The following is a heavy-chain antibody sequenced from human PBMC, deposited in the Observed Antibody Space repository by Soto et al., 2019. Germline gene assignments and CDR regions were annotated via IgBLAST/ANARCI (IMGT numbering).Heavy chain of an antibody. CDR1: GDSVTSANYY. CDR2: IHYSGST. V-gene: IGHV4-61*01. J-gene: IGHJ5*02. Sequence: PSETLSLTCTVSGDSVTSANYYWSWIRQPPGKGLEWIGFIHYSGSTSYNPSLKSRVTISLDTSKNQFSLKLSSGTAADTAVYYCAKNNWLDRWGQGTLVTVSS. CDR3: AKNNWLDR.